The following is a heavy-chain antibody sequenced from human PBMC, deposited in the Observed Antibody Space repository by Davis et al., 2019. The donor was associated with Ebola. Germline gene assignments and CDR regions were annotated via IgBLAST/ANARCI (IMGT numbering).Heavy chain of an antibody. CDR2: ISTDGNNQ. CDR1: GFTFSGFA. V-gene: IGHV3-30-3*01. D-gene: IGHD2-2*01. J-gene: IGHJ3*01. Sequence: GGSLRLSCLASGFTFSGFAMHWVRQAPGKGLQWVAVISTDGNNQDYADSVKGRLPIYRDNSKNTLHLQMNSLTSEDTAVYYCAKQGREYCSSTSCPPDALDVWGPGTVVTVSS. CDR3: AKQGREYCSSTSCPPDALDV.